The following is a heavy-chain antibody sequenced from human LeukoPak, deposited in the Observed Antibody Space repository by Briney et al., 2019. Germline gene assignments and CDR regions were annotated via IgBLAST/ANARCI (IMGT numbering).Heavy chain of an antibody. V-gene: IGHV3-21*01. CDR1: GFSFRSYS. D-gene: IGHD2-15*01. J-gene: IGHJ4*02. Sequence: GGSLRLXCAASGFSFRSYSMNWVRQAPGKGLEWVSSISDSNTYIYYADSVKGRFTISRDNAKNSLYLQMDSLRGDDTAVYYCARDPVVAATHYYFDYWGQGTLVTVSS. CDR2: ISDSNTYI. CDR3: ARDPVVAATHYYFDY.